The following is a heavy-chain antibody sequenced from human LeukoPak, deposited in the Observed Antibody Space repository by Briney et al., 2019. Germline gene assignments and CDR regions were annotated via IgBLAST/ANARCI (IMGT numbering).Heavy chain of an antibody. Sequence: ASVKVSCKASGYTFTSYGISWVRQAPGQALEWIGWISGYNGNTNYAQKFQGRVTITADKSTSTAYMELSSLRSEDTAVYYCARGYKSGYDFGAYYYYMDVWGKGTTVTVSS. D-gene: IGHD5-12*01. J-gene: IGHJ6*03. V-gene: IGHV1-18*01. CDR1: GYTFTSYG. CDR2: ISGYNGNT. CDR3: ARGYKSGYDFGAYYYYMDV.